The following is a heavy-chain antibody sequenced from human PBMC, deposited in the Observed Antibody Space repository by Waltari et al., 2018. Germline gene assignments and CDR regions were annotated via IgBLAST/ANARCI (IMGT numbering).Heavy chain of an antibody. Sequence: QVQLVQSGAEVKKPGASVKVSCKASGYTFTGYYIHWVRQAPGQGLEWMGWINPNSGGTNDAQKFQGRVTMTRDTSISTAYMELSRLRSDDTAVYYCARDLMPRIATAGSSDYWGQGTLVTVSS. CDR3: ARDLMPRIATAGSSDY. CDR1: GYTFTGYY. V-gene: IGHV1-2*02. J-gene: IGHJ4*02. D-gene: IGHD6-13*01. CDR2: INPNSGGT.